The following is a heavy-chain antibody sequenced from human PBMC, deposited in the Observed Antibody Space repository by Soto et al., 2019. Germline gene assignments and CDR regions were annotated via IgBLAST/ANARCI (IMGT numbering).Heavy chain of an antibody. CDR3: ARVGSLYYDFWSGPKYYFDY. D-gene: IGHD3-3*01. V-gene: IGHV4-34*01. Sequence: QVQLQQWGAGLLKPSETLSLTCAVYGGSFSGYYWSWIRQPPGKGLEWIGEINHSGSTNYNPSLKSRVTRSVDTSKNQFSLKLSSVTAADTTVYYCARVGSLYYDFWSGPKYYFDYWGQGTLVTVSS. CDR1: GGSFSGYY. J-gene: IGHJ4*02. CDR2: INHSGST.